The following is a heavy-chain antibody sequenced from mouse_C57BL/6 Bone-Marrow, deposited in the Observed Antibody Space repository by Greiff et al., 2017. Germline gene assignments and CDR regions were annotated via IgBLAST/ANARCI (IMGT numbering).Heavy chain of an antibody. Sequence: QVQLKQPGAELVRPGTSVKLSCKASGYTFTSYWMHWVKQRPGQGLEWIGVIDPSDSYTNYNQKFKGKATLTVDTSSSTAYMQLSSLTSEDSAVYYCARRIYDGYYGVAYWGQGTLVTVSA. D-gene: IGHD2-3*01. J-gene: IGHJ3*01. V-gene: IGHV1-59*01. CDR2: IDPSDSYT. CDR1: GYTFTSYW. CDR3: ARRIYDGYYGVAY.